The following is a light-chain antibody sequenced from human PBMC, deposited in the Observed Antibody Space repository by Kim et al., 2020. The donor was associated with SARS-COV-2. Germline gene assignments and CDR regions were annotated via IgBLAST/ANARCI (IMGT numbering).Light chain of an antibody. CDR1: SAGVGRYNY. J-gene: IGLJ3*02. CDR2: YVN. V-gene: IGLV2-11*01. Sequence: GQSITISCTGTSAGVGRYNYVSGNQQSPGRAPRLLIYYVNVRPSGVPARFSGSKSGNTASLTISGLQAEDEADYYCCSYADRYTWVFGGGTQLTVL. CDR3: CSYADRYTWV.